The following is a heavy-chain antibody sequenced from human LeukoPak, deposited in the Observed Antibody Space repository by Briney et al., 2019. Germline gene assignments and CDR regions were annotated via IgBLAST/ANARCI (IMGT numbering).Heavy chain of an antibody. Sequence: SVKVSCKASGGTFSSYAISWVRQAPGQGLEWMGRIIPILGIANYAQKFQGRVTITADKSTSTAYMELSSLRSEDTAVYYCGSGSYYCHELLCYWGQGTLVTVSS. CDR2: IIPILGIA. CDR3: GSGSYYCHELLCY. J-gene: IGHJ4*02. V-gene: IGHV1-69*04. CDR1: GGTFSSYA. D-gene: IGHD3-10*01.